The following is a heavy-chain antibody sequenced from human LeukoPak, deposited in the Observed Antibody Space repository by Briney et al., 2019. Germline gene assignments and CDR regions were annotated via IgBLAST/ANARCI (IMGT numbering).Heavy chain of an antibody. CDR3: ARGSVRGEFDP. CDR1: GGSFSGYY. J-gene: IGHJ5*02. V-gene: IGHV4-34*01. CDR2: INHSGST. Sequence: SETLSLICAVYGGSFSGYYWSWIRQPPGKGLEWIGEINHSGSTNYNPSLKSRVTVSVDTSKNQFSLRLSSVTAADTAVYSCARGSVRGEFDPWGQGTLVTVSS. D-gene: IGHD3-10*01.